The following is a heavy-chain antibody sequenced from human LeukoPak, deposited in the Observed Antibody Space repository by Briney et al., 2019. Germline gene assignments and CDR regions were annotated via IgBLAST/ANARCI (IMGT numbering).Heavy chain of an antibody. CDR3: ARGNGGRSDAFDI. CDR2: IYHSGST. D-gene: IGHD4-23*01. CDR1: GGSISSGGYS. J-gene: IGHJ3*02. Sequence: SETLSLTCAVSGGSISSGGYSWSWVRQPPGKGLEWIGYIYHSGSTYYNPSLKSRVTISVDRSKNQFSLKLSSVTAADTAVYYCARGNGGRSDAFDIWGQGTMVTVSS. V-gene: IGHV4-30-2*01.